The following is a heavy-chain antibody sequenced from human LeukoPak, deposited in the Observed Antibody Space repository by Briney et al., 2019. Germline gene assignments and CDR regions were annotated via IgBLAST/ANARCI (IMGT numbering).Heavy chain of an antibody. CDR1: GFTFSNFA. Sequence: GGSLRLSCAASGFTFSNFAMLWVRQAPGKGLEWVSSISGSGDSTHYTDSVKGRFAISRDNSRNTVYLQMNSLRAEDTALYYCAKVLVSGYYYDYWGQGTLVTVSS. V-gene: IGHV3-23*01. CDR3: AKVLVSGYYYDY. CDR2: ISGSGDST. D-gene: IGHD3-22*01. J-gene: IGHJ4*02.